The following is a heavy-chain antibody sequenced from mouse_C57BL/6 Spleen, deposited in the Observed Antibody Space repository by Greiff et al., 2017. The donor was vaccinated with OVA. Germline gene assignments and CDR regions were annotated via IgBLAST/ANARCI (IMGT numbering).Heavy chain of an antibody. CDR1: GYTFTSYW. CDR3: ARSPYDYDVGFAY. Sequence: QVQLQQPGTELVKPGASVKLSCKASGYTFTSYWMHWVKQRPGHGLEWIGYINPSNGGTNYNEKFKSKATLTVDKSSSTAYMQLISLTSEDSAVYYCARSPYDYDVGFAYWGQGTLVTVSA. J-gene: IGHJ3*01. CDR2: INPSNGGT. V-gene: IGHV1-53*01. D-gene: IGHD2-4*01.